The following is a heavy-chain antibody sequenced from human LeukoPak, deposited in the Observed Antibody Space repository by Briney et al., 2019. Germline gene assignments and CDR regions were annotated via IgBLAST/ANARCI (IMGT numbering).Heavy chain of an antibody. J-gene: IGHJ6*02. CDR3: ARPIAAAGHYYYYGMDV. V-gene: IGHV1-69*13. D-gene: IGHD6-13*01. CDR1: GGTFSSYA. Sequence: SVKVSCKASGGTFSSYAISWVRQAPGQGLEWMGGIIPIFGTANYAQKFQGRVTITADESTSTAYMELSSLRSEDTAVYYCARPIAAAGHYYYYGMDVWGQGTTVTVSS. CDR2: IIPIFGTA.